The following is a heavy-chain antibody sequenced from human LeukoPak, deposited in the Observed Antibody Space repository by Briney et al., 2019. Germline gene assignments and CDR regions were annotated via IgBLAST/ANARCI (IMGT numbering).Heavy chain of an antibody. CDR1: GGSISSYY. J-gene: IGHJ4*02. CDR2: IYYSGST. Sequence: SEILSLTCTVSGGSISSYYWSWIRQPPGKGLEWIGYIYYSGSTNYNPSLKSRVTISVDTSKNQFSLKLSSVTAADTAVYYCAGGRYSSWFDYWGQGTLVTVSS. V-gene: IGHV4-59*01. D-gene: IGHD6-13*01. CDR3: AGGRYSSWFDY.